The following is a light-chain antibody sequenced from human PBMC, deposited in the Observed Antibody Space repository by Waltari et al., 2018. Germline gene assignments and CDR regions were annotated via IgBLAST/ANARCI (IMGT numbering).Light chain of an antibody. CDR1: PGSLSTTSY. CDR2: KGN. V-gene: IGLV8-61*01. Sequence: QTVVTQEPSLSVSPGGTVTLTCTLSPGSLSTTSYATWYQQTPGQAPRTLVYKGNIRSSGVPDRFSGAILGNKAALTITGAQADDECDYYCSLYMGSGIWVFGGGTKLTVL. J-gene: IGLJ3*02. CDR3: SLYMGSGIWV.